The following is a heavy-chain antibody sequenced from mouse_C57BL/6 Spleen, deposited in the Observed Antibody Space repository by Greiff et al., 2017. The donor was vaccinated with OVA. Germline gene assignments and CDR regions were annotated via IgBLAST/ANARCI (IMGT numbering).Heavy chain of an antibody. CDR3: TIYYYGSSQYYFDY. D-gene: IGHD1-1*01. CDR2: IYPGNSDT. V-gene: IGHV1-5*01. J-gene: IGHJ2*01. Sequence: DVKLQESGTVLARPGASVKMSCKTSGYTFTSYWMHWVKQRPGQGLEWIGAIYPGNSDTSYNQKFKGKAKLTAVTSASTAYMELSSLTNEDSAVYYCTIYYYGSSQYYFDYWGQGTTLTVSS. CDR1: GYTFTSYW.